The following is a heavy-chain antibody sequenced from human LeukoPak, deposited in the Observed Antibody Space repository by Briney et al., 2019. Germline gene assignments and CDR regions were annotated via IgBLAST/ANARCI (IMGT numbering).Heavy chain of an antibody. CDR1: AYTFTKYH. V-gene: IGHV1-46*01. Sequence: GASVKVSCKASAYTFTKYHIYWVRQAPGQGLEWMGVIDPNYDSTTYAQKFQGRVTVTRDTSTSTVYMELSSLRSGDTAVYYCARFGYSYGADYWGQGTLVSVSS. CDR2: IDPNYDST. CDR3: ARFGYSYGADY. D-gene: IGHD5-18*01. J-gene: IGHJ4*02.